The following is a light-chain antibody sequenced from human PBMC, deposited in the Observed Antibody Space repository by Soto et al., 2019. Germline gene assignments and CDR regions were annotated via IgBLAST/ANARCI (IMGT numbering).Light chain of an antibody. CDR3: QHYNSYSEA. Sequence: EIVLTRSPGTLSLSPGERATLSCRASQSVSSSSLAWYQQKPGQAPRLLIYGASSRATGIPDRFSGSGSGTDFTLTISSLQPDDFATYYCQHYNSYSEAFGQGTKVDNK. CDR1: QSVSSSS. V-gene: IGKV3-20*01. CDR2: GAS. J-gene: IGKJ1*01.